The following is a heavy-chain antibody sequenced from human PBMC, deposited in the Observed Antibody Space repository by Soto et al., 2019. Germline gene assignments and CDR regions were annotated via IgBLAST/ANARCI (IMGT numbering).Heavy chain of an antibody. D-gene: IGHD3-22*01. CDR1: GYTFTTYD. J-gene: IGHJ6*02. V-gene: IGHV1-8*01. Sequence: QVQLVQSGAEVRKPGASVKVSCKASGYTFTTYDINWVRQATGQGLEWMGWMNPNSGNTVYAQKFQGRVTMTRNTSINTAYMELTSLTSDDTAVYYCARYHYYYGMDDWGQGTTVTVSS. CDR2: MNPNSGNT. CDR3: ARYHYYYGMDD.